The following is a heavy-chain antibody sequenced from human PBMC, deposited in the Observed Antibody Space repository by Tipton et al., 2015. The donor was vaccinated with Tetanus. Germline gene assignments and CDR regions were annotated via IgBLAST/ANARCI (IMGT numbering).Heavy chain of an antibody. J-gene: IGHJ6*02. Sequence: QLVQFGAEVKKPGASVKVSCKASGYTFTSYGLNWVRKAAGRGFEWMGWLNPKSGSAAYAPRFQGRVTMTTNTSITTAFMEVASLTYEDTAVYYCASGSSIRHGLDVWGHGTSVTVSS. CDR1: GYTFTSYG. CDR2: LNPKSGSA. V-gene: IGHV1-8*02. D-gene: IGHD2-2*01. CDR3: ASGSSIRHGLDV.